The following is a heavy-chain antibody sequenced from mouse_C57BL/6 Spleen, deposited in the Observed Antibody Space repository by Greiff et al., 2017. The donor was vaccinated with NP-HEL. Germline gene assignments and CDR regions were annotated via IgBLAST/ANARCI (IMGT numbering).Heavy chain of an antibody. D-gene: IGHD3-2*02. Sequence: QVQLQQSGAELARPGASVKLSCKASGYTFTSYGISWVKQRTGQGLEWIGEIYPRSGNTYYNEKFKGKATLTADKSSSTAYMELRSLTSEDSAVYFCARSGQLRLPNDWGQGTTLTVSS. J-gene: IGHJ2*01. CDR2: IYPRSGNT. CDR3: ARSGQLRLPND. V-gene: IGHV1-81*01. CDR1: GYTFTSYG.